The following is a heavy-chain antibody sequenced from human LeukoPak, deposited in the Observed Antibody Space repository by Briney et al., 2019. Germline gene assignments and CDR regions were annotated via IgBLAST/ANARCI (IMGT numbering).Heavy chain of an antibody. CDR3: ARVSIAAAGTLDY. CDR2: IIPIFGTA. J-gene: IGHJ4*02. V-gene: IGHV1-69*05. D-gene: IGHD6-13*01. Sequence: RWAPVKVSCKASGGTFSSYAISWVRQAPGQGLEWMGGIIPIFGTANYAQKFQGRVTITTDESTSTAYMELSSLRSEDTAVYYCARVSIAAAGTLDYWGQGTRVTVSS. CDR1: GGTFSSYA.